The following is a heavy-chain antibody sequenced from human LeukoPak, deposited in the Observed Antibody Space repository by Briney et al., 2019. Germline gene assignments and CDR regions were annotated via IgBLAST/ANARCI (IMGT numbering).Heavy chain of an antibody. J-gene: IGHJ4*02. V-gene: IGHV3-53*01. Sequence: PGGSLRLSCAASGFIVSSNYMSWVRQAPGKGLEWVSLIYSGGSTYYADSAKGRFTISRDNSKNTLYLQMNSLRAGDTAVYYCARVNWNYDYFDYWGQGTLVTVSS. CDR3: ARVNWNYDYFDY. D-gene: IGHD1-7*01. CDR2: IYSGGST. CDR1: GFIVSSNY.